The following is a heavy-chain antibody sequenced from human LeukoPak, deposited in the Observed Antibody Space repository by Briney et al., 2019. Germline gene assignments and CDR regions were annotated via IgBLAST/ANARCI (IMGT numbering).Heavy chain of an antibody. V-gene: IGHV3-23*01. CDR2: ISSSGDNT. CDR3: AKDRVAIFGVVTTHWFDP. Sequence: PGGSLRLSCAASGFTFSSYAMNWVRQAPGKGLEWVSGISSSGDNTYYADSVKGRFTISRDNSKKTLYLQMNSLRAEDTAVYYCAKDRVAIFGVVTTHWFDPWGQGALVTVSS. CDR1: GFTFSSYA. J-gene: IGHJ5*02. D-gene: IGHD3-3*01.